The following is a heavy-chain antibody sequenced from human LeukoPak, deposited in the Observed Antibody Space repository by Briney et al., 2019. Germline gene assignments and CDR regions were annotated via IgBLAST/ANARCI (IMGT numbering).Heavy chain of an antibody. V-gene: IGHV1-69*04. CDR3: ARGIHEGIPPDY. CDR2: IIPILGIA. J-gene: IGHJ4*02. CDR1: GGTFSSYA. Sequence: SVKVSCKASGGTFSSYAIGWVRQAPGQGLEWLGRIIPILGIANYAQKFQGRVTITADKSTSAAYMELSSLRSEDTAVYYCARGIHEGIPPDYWGQGTLVTVSS. D-gene: IGHD3-10*01.